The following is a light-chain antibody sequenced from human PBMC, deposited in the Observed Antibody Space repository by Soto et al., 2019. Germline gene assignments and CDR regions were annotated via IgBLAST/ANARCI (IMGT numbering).Light chain of an antibody. V-gene: IGKV3-20*01. CDR3: QQYCNTPPGT. CDR1: QSDDNSH. CDR2: GAS. J-gene: IGKJ5*01. Sequence: ETVLTQSPGTLYFSPGERATLSCRASQSDDNSHVAWYQQRRGLPRRLLIYGASNRATGIPDRFSGSGSGADFTLTISRLEPEDFAVYFCQQYCNTPPGTFGQGPRL.